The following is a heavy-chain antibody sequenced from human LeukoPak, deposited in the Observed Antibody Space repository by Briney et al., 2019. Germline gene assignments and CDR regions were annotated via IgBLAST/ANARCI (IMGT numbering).Heavy chain of an antibody. Sequence: GGSLSLSCAASGFRFSGYWMTWVRQAPGKGLEWVANIKGDGSETSYVTSVRGRFTISRDNAKNSLYLQMNDLRIEDTAVYYCAREEVKSFDNWGQGTLVTVSS. J-gene: IGHJ4*02. V-gene: IGHV3-7*03. CDR1: GFRFSGYW. CDR2: IKGDGSET. CDR3: AREEVKSFDN.